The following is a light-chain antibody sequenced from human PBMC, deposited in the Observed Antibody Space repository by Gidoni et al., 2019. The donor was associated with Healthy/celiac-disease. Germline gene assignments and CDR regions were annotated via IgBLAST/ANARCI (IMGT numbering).Light chain of an antibody. CDR2: KAS. CDR3: QQYNSYPYT. CDR1: QSISSW. J-gene: IGKJ2*01. Sequence: RVTITCRASQSISSWLAWYQQKPGKAPKLLIYKASSLESEVPSRFSGSGSGIEFTLTISSLQPDDFATYYCQQYNSYPYTFGQGTKLEIK. V-gene: IGKV1-5*03.